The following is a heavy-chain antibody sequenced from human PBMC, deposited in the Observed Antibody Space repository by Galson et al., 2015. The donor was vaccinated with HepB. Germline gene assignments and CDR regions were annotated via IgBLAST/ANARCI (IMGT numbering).Heavy chain of an antibody. CDR3: AREIPSHDFWSGYSNRGYYYYGMDV. D-gene: IGHD3-3*01. CDR2: INPNSGGT. J-gene: IGHJ6*02. Sequence: SVKVSCKASGYTFTGYYMHWVRQAPGQGLEWMGWINPNSGGTNYAQKFQGWVTMTRDTSISTAYMELSRLRSDDTAVYYCAREIPSHDFWSGYSNRGYYYYGMDVWGQGTTVTVSS. CDR1: GYTFTGYY. V-gene: IGHV1-2*04.